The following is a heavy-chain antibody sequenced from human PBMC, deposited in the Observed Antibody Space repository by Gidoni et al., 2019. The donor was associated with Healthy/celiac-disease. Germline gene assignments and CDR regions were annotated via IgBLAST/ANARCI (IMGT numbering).Heavy chain of an antibody. CDR2: ISSNGGST. D-gene: IGHD1-26*01. CDR1: GFTFRRYA. V-gene: IGHV3-64D*06. CDR3: VKVEYSGSYYNWYFDL. Sequence: EVQLVESGGGLVQPGGSLRLACSASGFTFRRYAMHWVRQAPGKGLEYVSAISSNGGSTYYADSVKGRFTISRDNSKNTLYLQMSSLRAEDTAVYYCVKVEYSGSYYNWYFDLWGRGTLVTVSS. J-gene: IGHJ2*01.